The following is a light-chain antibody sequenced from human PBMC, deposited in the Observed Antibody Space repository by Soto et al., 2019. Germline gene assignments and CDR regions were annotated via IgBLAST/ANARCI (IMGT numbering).Light chain of an antibody. J-gene: IGKJ1*01. CDR3: QQYGDSLKT. Sequence: EIAFTQSPGTLSLSPGERATLSCRSSQSVSSRDLAWYQQKPGQAPRLLIYGASARATGIPDRFSGSGSETDFTLTISRLEPEDFAVYYCQQYGDSLKTFGEGTKVDIK. V-gene: IGKV3-20*01. CDR1: QSVSSRD. CDR2: GAS.